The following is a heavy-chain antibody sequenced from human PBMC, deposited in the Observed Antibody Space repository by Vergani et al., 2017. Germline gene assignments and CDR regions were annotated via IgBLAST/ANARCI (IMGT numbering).Heavy chain of an antibody. CDR3: ARDQGGDFWGGGYYYYYCMDV. CDR1: GFTFSSYG. V-gene: IGHV3-30*03. CDR2: ISYDGSNK. J-gene: IGHJ6*02. Sequence: QVQLVESGGGVVQPGRSLRLSCAASGFTFSSYGMHWVRQAPGKGLEWVAVISYDGSNKYYADSVKGRFTISRDNSKNTLYLQMNSLRAEDTAVYYCARDQGGDFWGGGYYYYYCMDVWGQGTTVTVSS. D-gene: IGHD3-3*01.